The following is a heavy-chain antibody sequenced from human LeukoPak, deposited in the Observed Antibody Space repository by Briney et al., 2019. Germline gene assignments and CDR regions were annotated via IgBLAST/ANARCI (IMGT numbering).Heavy chain of an antibody. CDR2: ISYDGSNK. CDR1: GFTFSSYG. V-gene: IGHV3-30*03. J-gene: IGHJ4*02. Sequence: GGSLRLSCAASGFTFSSYGMHWVRQAPGKGLEWVAVISYDGSNKYYADSVKGRFTISRDYSKNTLYLQMNSLRAEDTAVYYCARDGRDTALGYWGQGTLVTVSS. CDR3: ARDGRDTALGY. D-gene: IGHD5-18*01.